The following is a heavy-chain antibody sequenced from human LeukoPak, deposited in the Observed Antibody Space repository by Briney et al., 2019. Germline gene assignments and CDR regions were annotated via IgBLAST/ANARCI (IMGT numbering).Heavy chain of an antibody. J-gene: IGHJ4*02. Sequence: GRSLRLSCAASGFTFSSYGMHWVRQAPGKGLEWVAVIPYDGSNKYYADSVKGRFTISRDNSKNTLYLQMNSLRAEDTAVYYCASGTTFDYWGQGTLVTVSS. CDR1: GFTFSSYG. D-gene: IGHD1-7*01. CDR2: IPYDGSNK. CDR3: ASGTTFDY. V-gene: IGHV3-30*03.